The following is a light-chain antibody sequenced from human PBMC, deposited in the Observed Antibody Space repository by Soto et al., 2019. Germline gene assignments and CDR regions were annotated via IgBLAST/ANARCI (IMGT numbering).Light chain of an antibody. CDR1: QSVDNY. V-gene: IGKV3-20*01. Sequence: EVVLTQSPVTLSLSPGERATLSCRASQSVDNYLDWYQQKPGQAPRLLIFGASIRDTGIPDRFSGSGSGTDFTLTINRLEPEDFAVYYCQQYGSSPWTFGQGTKVDIK. CDR2: GAS. CDR3: QQYGSSPWT. J-gene: IGKJ1*01.